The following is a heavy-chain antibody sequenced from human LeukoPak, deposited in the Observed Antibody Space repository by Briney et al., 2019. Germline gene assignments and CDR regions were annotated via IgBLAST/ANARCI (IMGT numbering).Heavy chain of an antibody. CDR2: IYYSGST. CDR1: GGSTSSYY. Sequence: SETLSLTCTVSGGSTSSYYWSWIRQPPGKGLEWIGYIYYSGSTNYNPSLKSRVTISVDTSKNQFSLKLSSVTAADTAVYYCARGDSSGWDDAFDIWGQGTMVTVSS. CDR3: ARGDSSGWDDAFDI. J-gene: IGHJ3*02. D-gene: IGHD6-19*01. V-gene: IGHV4-59*01.